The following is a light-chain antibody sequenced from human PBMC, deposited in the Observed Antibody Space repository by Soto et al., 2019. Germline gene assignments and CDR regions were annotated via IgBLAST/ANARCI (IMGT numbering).Light chain of an antibody. J-gene: IGKJ1*01. CDR2: STS. CDR1: QTISSY. Sequence: DLPMTQSPSSLSASVGDRVTITCRASQTISSYVNWYQQKPGKAPRLLIYSTSTLQRGVPSRFSGSGSGTDFTLIISSLQPEDFATYYCQQSYSAPVTFGQGTRVEF. CDR3: QQSYSAPVT. V-gene: IGKV1-39*01.